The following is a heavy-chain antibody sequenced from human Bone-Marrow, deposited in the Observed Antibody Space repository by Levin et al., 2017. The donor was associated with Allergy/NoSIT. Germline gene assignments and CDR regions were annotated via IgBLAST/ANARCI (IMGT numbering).Heavy chain of an antibody. CDR3: TRRVIAARPSHWFDP. D-gene: IGHD6-6*01. CDR2: IRSKANSYAT. J-gene: IGHJ5*02. V-gene: IGHV3-73*01. Sequence: GESLKISCAASGFTFSGSAMHWVRQASGKGLEWVGRIRSKANSYATAYAASVKGRFTISRDDSKNTAYLQMNSLKTEDTAVYYCTRRVIAARPSHWFDPWGQGTLVTVSS. CDR1: GFTFSGSA.